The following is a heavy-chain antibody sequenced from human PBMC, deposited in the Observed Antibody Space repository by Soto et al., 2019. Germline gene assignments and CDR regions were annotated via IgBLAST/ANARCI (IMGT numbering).Heavy chain of an antibody. CDR3: ARGRGCLTGRCFPNWFYY. D-gene: IGHD7-27*01. CDR2: IYKSATT. J-gene: IGHJ5*01. Sequence: PSETLSLTCSASGDSISTVDYFWAWVRQPPGQALEYIGYIYKSATTYYNPSFESRVAISLDTSKSQFSLNVTSLTAADTAVYFCARGRGCLTGRCFPNWFYYWGQGTLVTVSS. V-gene: IGHV4-30-4*01. CDR1: GDSISTVDYF.